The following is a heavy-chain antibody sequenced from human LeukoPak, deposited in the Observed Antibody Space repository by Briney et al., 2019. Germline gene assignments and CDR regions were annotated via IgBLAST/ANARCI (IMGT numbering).Heavy chain of an antibody. Sequence: ASVKVSCKASGGTFSNYAISWVRQAPGQGLECMGGIIPIFGIANYAQNFQGRLTITTDESTSTAYMELSSLRSETTAVYYCARDISTVVTPGYFAYWGQGTLVTVSS. V-gene: IGHV1-69*05. CDR3: ARDISTVVTPGYFAY. CDR2: IIPIFGIA. D-gene: IGHD4-23*01. J-gene: IGHJ4*02. CDR1: GGTFSNYA.